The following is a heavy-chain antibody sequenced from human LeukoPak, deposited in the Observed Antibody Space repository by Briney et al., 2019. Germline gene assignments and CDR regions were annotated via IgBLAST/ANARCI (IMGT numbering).Heavy chain of an antibody. V-gene: IGHV3-7*01. CDR1: GFIFSNSY. J-gene: IGHJ4*02. CDR2: LWPDGSDI. D-gene: IGHD4-11*01. Sequence: GGSLRLSCAPSGFIFSNSYMSWVRQAPSKGREWVATLWPDGSDIYYLDSVKGRFTISRDNADKSLYLHMNRLTVEDTAVYYCARLLGQVTTYDYGGQGTLVTVSS. CDR3: ARLLGQVTTYDY.